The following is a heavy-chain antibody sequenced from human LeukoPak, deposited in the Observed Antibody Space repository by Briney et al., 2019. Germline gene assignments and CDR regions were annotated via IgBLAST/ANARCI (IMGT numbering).Heavy chain of an antibody. D-gene: IGHD3-3*01. CDR1: GFTFREYG. CDR3: TGEVWSGYLDY. CDR2: IRSKAYGGTT. J-gene: IGHJ4*02. V-gene: IGHV3-49*04. Sequence: TGGSLRLSCVASGFTFREYGFHWVRQAPGKGLEWVGFIRSKAYGGTTEYAASVKGRFTISRDDSKSIAYLQMNSLKTEDTAVYYCTGEVWSGYLDYWGQGTLVTVSS.